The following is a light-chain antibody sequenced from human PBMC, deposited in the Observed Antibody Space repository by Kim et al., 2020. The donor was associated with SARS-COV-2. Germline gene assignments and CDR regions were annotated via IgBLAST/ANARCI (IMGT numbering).Light chain of an antibody. CDR2: SNN. J-gene: IGLJ3*02. V-gene: IGLV1-44*01. CDR1: SSNIGSNT. Sequence: RGTTSCSGSSSNIGSNTVNWYQQLPGTAPKLLIYSNNQRPSGVPDRFSGSKSGTSASLAISGLQSEDEADYYCAAWDDSLNGNWVFGGGTQLTVL. CDR3: AAWDDSLNGNWV.